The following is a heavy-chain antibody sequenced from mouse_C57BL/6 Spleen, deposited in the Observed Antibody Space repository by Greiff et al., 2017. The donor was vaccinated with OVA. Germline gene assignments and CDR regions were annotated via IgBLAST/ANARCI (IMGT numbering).Heavy chain of an antibody. CDR1: GFSLSTFGMG. CDR2: IWWDDDK. V-gene: IGHV8-8*01. J-gene: IGHJ2*01. CDR3: ARIEGTTVVASDYCDY. Sequence: QVTLKESGPGILQPSQTLSLTCSFSGFSLSTFGMGVGWIRQPSGKGLEWLALIWWDDDKYYNPALKSRLTISKATSKNQVFLKSANVDTADTATDYGARIEGTTVVASDYCDYWGQGTTLTVSA. D-gene: IGHD1-1*01.